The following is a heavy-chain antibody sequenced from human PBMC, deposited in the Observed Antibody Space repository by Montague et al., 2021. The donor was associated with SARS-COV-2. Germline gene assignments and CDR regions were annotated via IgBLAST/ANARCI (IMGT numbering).Heavy chain of an antibody. CDR3: ARVRYDGSGTSLGMDV. Sequence: SETLSLTCAVYGGSFSGYYWSWIRQPPGKGLEWIGEINHSGSTNYNPSLKSRVTISVDTSKNQFSLKLSSVTAADTAVYYCARVRYDGSGTSLGMDVWGQGTMVTVSS. V-gene: IGHV4-34*01. CDR1: GGSFSGYY. D-gene: IGHD3-10*01. CDR2: INHSGST. J-gene: IGHJ6*02.